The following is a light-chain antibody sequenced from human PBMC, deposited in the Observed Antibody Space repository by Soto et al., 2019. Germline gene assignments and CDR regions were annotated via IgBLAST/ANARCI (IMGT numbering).Light chain of an antibody. Sequence: EVVMTQSPATLSVSPGERATLSCGASQSVRSYLAWYQQKPGQAPRLLIHGASTRAPGITARFSGSGSGTDFTLTISSLQSEDFAVYYCHKYDHWPQTFGQGTKVDIK. CDR1: QSVRSY. J-gene: IGKJ1*01. CDR3: HKYDHWPQT. V-gene: IGKV3-15*01. CDR2: GAS.